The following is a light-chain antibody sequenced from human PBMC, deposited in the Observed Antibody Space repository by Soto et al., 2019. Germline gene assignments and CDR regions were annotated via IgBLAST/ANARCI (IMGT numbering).Light chain of an antibody. CDR3: QQRSNWPPT. J-gene: IGKJ2*01. CDR1: QSVSSY. Sequence: EIVLTQSPATLSLSPGERATVSCRASQSVSSYLAWYQQKPGQAPRLLIYDASNRATGIPARFSGSGSGTDLTLTISSLETEDSAVYYCQQRSNWPPTFGQGTKLEIK. CDR2: DAS. V-gene: IGKV3-11*01.